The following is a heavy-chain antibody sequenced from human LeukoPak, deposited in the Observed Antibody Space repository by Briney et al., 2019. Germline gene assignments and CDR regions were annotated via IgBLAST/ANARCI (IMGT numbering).Heavy chain of an antibody. Sequence: ASVKVSCKASGYTFTSYYMHWVRQAPGQGLEWMGWINPNSGGTNYAQKFQGRVTMTRDTSISTAYMELSRLRSDDTAVYYCARDHRPGIAVAGTKQVVDYWGQGTLVTVSS. V-gene: IGHV1-2*02. CDR1: GYTFTSYY. D-gene: IGHD6-19*01. CDR3: ARDHRPGIAVAGTKQVVDY. CDR2: INPNSGGT. J-gene: IGHJ4*02.